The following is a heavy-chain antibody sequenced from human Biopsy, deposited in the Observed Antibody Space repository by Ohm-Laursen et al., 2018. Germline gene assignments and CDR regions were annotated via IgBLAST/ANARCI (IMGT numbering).Heavy chain of an antibody. CDR2: INPMFGTA. D-gene: IGHD3-3*01. CDR1: GATFSNYV. V-gene: IGHV1-69*06. Sequence: VASVKVSCKASGATFSNYVINWLRQAPGQGLEWMGGINPMFGTAKYAQRFQGRVTITADKSTSTADMELSSLRSDDTGVYYCARSFGVVINFEHNWFDPWGQGTLVTVSS. CDR3: ARSFGVVINFEHNWFDP. J-gene: IGHJ5*02.